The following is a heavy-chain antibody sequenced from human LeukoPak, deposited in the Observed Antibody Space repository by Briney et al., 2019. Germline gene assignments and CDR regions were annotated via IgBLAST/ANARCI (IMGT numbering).Heavy chain of an antibody. D-gene: IGHD2-2*01. J-gene: IGHJ3*02. CDR3: ARESIVVVPAAIPFDI. CDR1: GYTFTSYG. Sequence: ASVKVSCKASGYTFTSYGISWVRQAPGQGLEWMGWISAYNGNTNYAQKLQGRVTMTTDTSTSTAYMELRSLRSDDTAVYYCARESIVVVPAAIPFDIWGQGTMATVSS. V-gene: IGHV1-18*01. CDR2: ISAYNGNT.